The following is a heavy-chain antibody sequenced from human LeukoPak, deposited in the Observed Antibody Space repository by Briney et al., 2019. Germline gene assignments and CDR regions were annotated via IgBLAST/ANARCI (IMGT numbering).Heavy chain of an antibody. CDR3: ARGYCDGGSCYSSPGV. CDR2: IYTSGST. V-gene: IGHV4-4*07. Sequence: SETLSLTCTVSGGSISSYYWSWIRQPAGKGLEWIGRIYTSGSTNYNPSLKSRVTMSVDTSKNQFYLNLRSVTAADTAVYYCARGYCDGGSCYSSPGVWGKGTTVTVSS. D-gene: IGHD2-15*01. J-gene: IGHJ6*04. CDR1: GGSISSYY.